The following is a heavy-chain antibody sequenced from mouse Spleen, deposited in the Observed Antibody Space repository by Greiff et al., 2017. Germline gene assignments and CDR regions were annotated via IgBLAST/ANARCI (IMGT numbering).Heavy chain of an antibody. Sequence: EVQLVESGPGLVKPSQSLSLTCTVTGYSITSDYAWNWIRQFPGNKLEWMGYISYSGSTSYNPSLKSRISITRDTSKNQFFLQLNSVTTEDTATYYCAGGEGYFDYWGQGTTLTVSS. V-gene: IGHV3-2*02. CDR3: AGGEGYFDY. CDR1: GYSITSDYA. J-gene: IGHJ2*01. CDR2: ISYSGST.